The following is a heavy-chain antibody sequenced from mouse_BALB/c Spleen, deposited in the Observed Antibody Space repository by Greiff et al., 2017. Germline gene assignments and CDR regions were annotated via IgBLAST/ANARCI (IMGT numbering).Heavy chain of an antibody. J-gene: IGHJ2*01. CDR1: GFNIKDTY. V-gene: IGHV14-3*02. CDR2: IDPANGNT. Sequence: VQLKESGAELVKPGASVKLSCTASGFNIKDTYMHWVKQRPEQGLEWIGRIDPANGNTKYDPKFQGKATITADTSSNTAYLQLSSLTSEDTAVYYCAGNFDYWGQGTTLTVSS. CDR3: AGNFDY.